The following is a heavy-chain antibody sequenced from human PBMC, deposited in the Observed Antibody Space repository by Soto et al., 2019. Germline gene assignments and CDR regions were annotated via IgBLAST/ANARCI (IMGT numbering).Heavy chain of an antibody. Sequence: EVQLLESGGGLVQPGGSLRLSCAASGFTFSSYAMSWVRQAPGKGLEWVAAIRCSGGSTYYADSVKGRFTISRDNSKNTLYLQMNSLRAEDTAVYYCATWTDVVGVVAATSGAFDIWGQGTMVTVSS. J-gene: IGHJ3*02. CDR3: ATWTDVVGVVAATSGAFDI. D-gene: IGHD2-15*01. CDR1: GFTFSSYA. V-gene: IGHV3-23*01. CDR2: IRCSGGST.